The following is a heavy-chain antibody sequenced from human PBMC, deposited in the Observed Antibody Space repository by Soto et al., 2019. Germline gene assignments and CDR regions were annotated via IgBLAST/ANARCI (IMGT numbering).Heavy chain of an antibody. CDR1: GGSVSSGSYY. CDR3: ARVVNGMDV. V-gene: IGHV4-61*01. CDR2: IYYSGST. J-gene: IGHJ6*02. Sequence: KPSETLSLTCSVSGGSVSSGSYYWSWIRQAPGKELVWIVDIYYSGSTNYNPSLKSRVTISVDTSKNQFSLKLSSVTAADTAVYYCARVVNGMDVWGQGTTVTVSS.